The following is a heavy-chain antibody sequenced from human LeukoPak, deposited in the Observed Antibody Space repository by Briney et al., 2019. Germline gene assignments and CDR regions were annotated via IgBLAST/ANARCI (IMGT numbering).Heavy chain of an antibody. CDR1: LGSHW. CDR3: TRDLT. Sequence: HPGGSLRLSCVGALGSHWMGWVRQAPGKGLEWVANIKEDGSQKYYMDSVKGRFTISKDNAKSSLFLQMNNLRVEDTAVYYCTRDLTWGQGTLVTVSS. CDR2: IKEDGSQK. V-gene: IGHV3-7*01. J-gene: IGHJ4*02.